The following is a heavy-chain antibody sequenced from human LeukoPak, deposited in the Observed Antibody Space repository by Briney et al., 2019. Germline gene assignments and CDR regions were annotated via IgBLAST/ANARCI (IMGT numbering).Heavy chain of an antibody. J-gene: IGHJ6*03. CDR2: INWNGGST. V-gene: IGHV3-20*04. Sequence: RSAGSLRLSCAASGFTFDDYGMSWVRQAPGKGLEWVSGINWNGGSTGYADSVKGRFTISRDNAKNSLYLQMNSLRAEDTALYYCARARDHYYYYYYMDVWGKGTTVTVSS. CDR1: GFTFDDYG. CDR3: ARARDHYYYYYYMDV.